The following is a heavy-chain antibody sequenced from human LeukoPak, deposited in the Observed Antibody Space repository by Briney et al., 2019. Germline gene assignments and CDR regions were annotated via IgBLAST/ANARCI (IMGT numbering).Heavy chain of an antibody. CDR2: ISSSSSYI. V-gene: IGHV3-21*01. D-gene: IGHD3-10*01. CDR1: GFTFSSYS. CDR3: ARDEIATLDASGRGGTVTHDY. J-gene: IGHJ4*02. Sequence: GGSLRLSCAASGFTFSSYSMSWVRQAPGKGLEWVSSISSSSSYIYYADSVKGRFTISRDNAKNSLYLQMNSLRAEDTAVYYCARDEIATLDASGRGGTVTHDYWGQGTLVTVSS.